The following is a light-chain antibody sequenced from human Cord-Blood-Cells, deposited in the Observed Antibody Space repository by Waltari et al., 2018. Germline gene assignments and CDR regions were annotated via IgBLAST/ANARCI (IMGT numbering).Light chain of an antibody. CDR1: SSDVGGYNY. Sequence: QSALTQPASVSGSPGQSITISCTVTSSDVGGYNYVSWYQQHPGKAPKLMIYDVSKRPSGVSNRFSGSKSGNTASLTISGLQAEDEADYYCSSYTSSSTLVFGTGTKVTVL. CDR2: DVS. V-gene: IGLV2-14*01. CDR3: SSYTSSSTLV. J-gene: IGLJ1*01.